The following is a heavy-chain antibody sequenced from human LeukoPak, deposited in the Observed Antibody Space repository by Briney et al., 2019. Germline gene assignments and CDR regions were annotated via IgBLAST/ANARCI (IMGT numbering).Heavy chain of an antibody. CDR3: AISSSSWSRGEVVTAIFNH. Sequence: SVKVSCKASGGTFSSYAISWVRQAPGQGLEWMGGIIPIFGTANYAQKFQGRVTVTADESTSTAYMELSSLRSEDTAVYYCAISSSSWSRGEVVTAIFNHWGQGTLVTVSS. CDR1: GGTFSSYA. D-gene: IGHD2-21*02. CDR2: IIPIFGTA. J-gene: IGHJ5*02. V-gene: IGHV1-69*13.